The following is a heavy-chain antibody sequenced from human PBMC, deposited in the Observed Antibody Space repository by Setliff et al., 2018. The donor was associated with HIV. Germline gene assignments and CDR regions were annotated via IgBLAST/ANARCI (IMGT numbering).Heavy chain of an antibody. J-gene: IGHJ4*02. CDR2: IDWEDDK. CDR1: GFSLSTTAMR. D-gene: IGHD3-22*01. CDR3: ARIGTTPPCITMIVVVIIGGFDY. V-gene: IGHV2-70*04. Sequence: SGPALVNPTQTFTLTCTFSGFSLSTTAMRVTWVRQPPGKALEWLARIDWEDDKFYSTSLKTRPSISKDTSKNQVVLTMTNMDPVDTATYDCARIGTTPPCITMIVVVIIGGFDYWGQGTLVTVSS.